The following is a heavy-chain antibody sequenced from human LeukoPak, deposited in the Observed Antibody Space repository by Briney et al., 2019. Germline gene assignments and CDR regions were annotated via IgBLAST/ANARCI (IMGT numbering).Heavy chain of an antibody. V-gene: IGHV3-21*01. CDR2: ITTSSSYI. CDR1: GFTFSRYS. CDR3: ARGWYTDAFDI. Sequence: GGSLRLSCAASGFTFSRYSMNWVRQAPGKGLEWVSSITTSSSYIYYADSVKGRFTISRDNAKHSLFLQMNSLRAEDTAVYFCARGWYTDAFDIWGQGTMVTVSS. D-gene: IGHD1-1*01. J-gene: IGHJ3*02.